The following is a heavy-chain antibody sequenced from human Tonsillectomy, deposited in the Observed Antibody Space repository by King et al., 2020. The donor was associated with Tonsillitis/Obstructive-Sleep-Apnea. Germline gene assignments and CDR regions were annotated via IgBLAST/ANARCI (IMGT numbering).Heavy chain of an antibody. CDR1: GFIFSSYE. CDR3: ARNSGSYTSGWSLASDY. V-gene: IGHV3-48*03. D-gene: IGHD6-19*01. Sequence: QLVQSGGGLVQPGGSLRLSCAASGFIFSSYEMNWVRQAPGKGLEWVSYISSSGSIIYYADSVKGRFTISRDNAKNSLYLQMNSLRAEDTAVYYCARNSGSYTSGWSLASDYWGQGTLVTVSS. J-gene: IGHJ4*02. CDR2: ISSSGSII.